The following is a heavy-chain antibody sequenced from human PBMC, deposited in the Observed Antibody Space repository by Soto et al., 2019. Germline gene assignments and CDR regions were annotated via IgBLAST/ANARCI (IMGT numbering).Heavy chain of an antibody. V-gene: IGHV3-23*01. D-gene: IGHD1-26*01. Sequence: GGSLRLSCAASGFTFSSYAMSWVRQAPGKGLEWVKDISGNGGSTYYADSVKGRFTISTDNSKNKLYLQMNSLRAEDTAVYYCAKDHIIVGATDFDYWGQGTLVTVSS. CDR3: AKDHIIVGATDFDY. J-gene: IGHJ4*02. CDR2: ISGNGGST. CDR1: GFTFSSYA.